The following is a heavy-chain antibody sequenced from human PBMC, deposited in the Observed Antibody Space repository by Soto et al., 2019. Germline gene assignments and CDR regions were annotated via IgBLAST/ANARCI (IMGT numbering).Heavy chain of an antibody. D-gene: IGHD5-18*01. CDR3: ARYVSGYSYGHGSFDY. Sequence: SETLSLTCTVSGGSISRNYWSWIRQPPGKGLEWIGYIYYNGATNYNPSLKSRVTISVDTSNNHFSLNLSSVTAADTAVYYCARYVSGYSYGHGSFDYWGLGTLVTVSS. J-gene: IGHJ4*02. V-gene: IGHV4-59*08. CDR1: GGSISRNY. CDR2: IYYNGAT.